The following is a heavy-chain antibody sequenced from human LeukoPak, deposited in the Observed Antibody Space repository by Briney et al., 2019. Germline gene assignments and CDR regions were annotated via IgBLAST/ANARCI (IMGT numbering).Heavy chain of an antibody. CDR3: ARTTSLNYGMDV. D-gene: IGHD1-1*01. CDR1: GYTFTSYY. CDR2: INPSGGST. V-gene: IGHV1-46*01. Sequence: ASVKVSCKASGYTFTSYYMHWVRQAPGQGLEWMGIINPSGGSTSYAQKFQGWVTMTRDTSISTAYMELSRLRSDDTAVYYCARTTSLNYGMDVWGQGTTVTVSS. J-gene: IGHJ6*02.